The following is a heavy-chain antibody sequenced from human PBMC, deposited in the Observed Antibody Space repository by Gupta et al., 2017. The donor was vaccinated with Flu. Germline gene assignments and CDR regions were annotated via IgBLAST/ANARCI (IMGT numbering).Heavy chain of an antibody. Sequence: GYTFTTYDIHWVRQAPGQGLEWMGILNPSGGGTSYAQKFQGRVTMTRDTSTSTVSLELSSLRSEDTAVYYCTRDGESATTHAFDIWGQGTMGTVSS. D-gene: IGHD3-10*01. CDR2: LNPSGGGT. CDR3: TRDGESATTHAFDI. J-gene: IGHJ3*02. V-gene: IGHV1-46*03. CDR1: GYTFTTYD.